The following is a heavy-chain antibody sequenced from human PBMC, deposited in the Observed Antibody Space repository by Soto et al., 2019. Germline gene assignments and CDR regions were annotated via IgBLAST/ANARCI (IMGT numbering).Heavy chain of an antibody. J-gene: IGHJ4*02. V-gene: IGHV3-23*01. CDR2: ISGSGGST. Sequence: EVQLLESGGGSVQPGGSLRLSCAASGFTFSSYAMSWVRQAPGKGLEWVSAISGSGGSTYYADSVKGRFTISRDNSKNTLYLQMNSLRAEDTAVYYCAKDPASGSYPDYWGQGTLVTVSS. D-gene: IGHD1-26*01. CDR3: AKDPASGSYPDY. CDR1: GFTFSSYA.